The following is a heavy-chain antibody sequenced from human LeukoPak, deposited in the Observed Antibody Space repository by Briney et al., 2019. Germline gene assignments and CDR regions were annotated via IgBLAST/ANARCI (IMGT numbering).Heavy chain of an antibody. Sequence: SETLFLTCTVSGSSINDYYWSWIRQPPGKGLEWLGYRHYSADNNNNPSVRSRITISLDASKNQVSLSLSSVSAADTAVYYCSRLGHCSGGCCYFEYWGQGILVTVSS. J-gene: IGHJ4*02. CDR2: RHYSADN. CDR3: SRLGHCSGGCCYFEY. V-gene: IGHV4-59*08. CDR1: GSSINDYY. D-gene: IGHD2-15*01.